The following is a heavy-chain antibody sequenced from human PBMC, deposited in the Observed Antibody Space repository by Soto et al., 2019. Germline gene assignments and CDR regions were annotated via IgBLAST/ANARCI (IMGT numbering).Heavy chain of an antibody. CDR2: IYYSGST. J-gene: IGHJ6*03. V-gene: IGHV4-59*01. CDR1: AGSTRRYY. Sequence: TRSHRWTGSAGSTRRYYWIWFRHPPEKGLEWIGYIYYSGSTNYNPSLKSRVTISVDTSKNQFSLKLSSVTAADTAVYYCAREKVVRYCTNGVCYYMDVWGKGTTVTVS. CDR3: AREKVVRYCTNGVCYYMDV. D-gene: IGHD2-8*01.